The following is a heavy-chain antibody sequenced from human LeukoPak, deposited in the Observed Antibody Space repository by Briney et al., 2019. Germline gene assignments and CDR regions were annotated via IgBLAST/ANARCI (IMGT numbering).Heavy chain of an antibody. Sequence: GGSLRLSCAASGFTFSSYDMHWVRHATGKGLEWVSAIGTAGDTYYPGSVKGRFTISRENAKNSLYLQMNSLRAGDTAVYYCARGVYDYGGNVGAFDIWGQGTMVTVSS. J-gene: IGHJ3*02. CDR2: IGTAGDT. D-gene: IGHD4-23*01. CDR3: ARGVYDYGGNVGAFDI. CDR1: GFTFSSYD. V-gene: IGHV3-13*01.